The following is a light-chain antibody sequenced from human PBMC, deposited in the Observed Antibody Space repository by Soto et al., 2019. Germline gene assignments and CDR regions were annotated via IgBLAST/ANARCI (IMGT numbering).Light chain of an antibody. Sequence: EVVLTQSPGTLSLSPGERATLSCRASQSVSSSYLAWNQQKPGQAPRLLIYGASSRATGIPDRFSGSGSGTDFTLTISRLEPEDFAVYYCQQYGSSPYTFGQGTKVDIK. J-gene: IGKJ2*01. V-gene: IGKV3-20*01. CDR3: QQYGSSPYT. CDR2: GAS. CDR1: QSVSSSY.